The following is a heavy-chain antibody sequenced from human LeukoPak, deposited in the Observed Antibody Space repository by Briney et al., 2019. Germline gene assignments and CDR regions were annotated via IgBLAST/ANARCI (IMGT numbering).Heavy chain of an antibody. D-gene: IGHD2-2*01. J-gene: IGHJ4*02. CDR1: GFTFSSYW. V-gene: IGHV3-7*01. CDR2: IKQDGSEK. CDR3: GRGGYCSSTSCYVLD. Sequence: PGGSLRLSWAASGFTFSSYWMNWVRQAPGKGLEWVANIKQDGSEKYYVDSVKGRFTISRDNAKNSLYLQMNSLRAEDTAVYYCGRGGYCSSTSCYVLDWGQGTLVTVSS.